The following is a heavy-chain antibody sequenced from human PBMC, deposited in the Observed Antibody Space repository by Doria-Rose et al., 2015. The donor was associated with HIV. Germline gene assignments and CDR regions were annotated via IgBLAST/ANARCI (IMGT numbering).Heavy chain of an antibody. CDR1: GGSISHYY. CDR2: IFYTGST. D-gene: IGHD1-26*01. CDR3: ARVLSGTYDY. Sequence: QVQLQESGPRLVKPSETLSLTCSVSGGSISHYYWSWIRQPPGKGLEYIGDIFYTGSTNYSSSLKSRVSISIDTSKNKFSLRLSSVTAADTAVYYCARVLSGTYDYWGQGTLVTVSS. V-gene: IGHV4-59*01. J-gene: IGHJ4*02.